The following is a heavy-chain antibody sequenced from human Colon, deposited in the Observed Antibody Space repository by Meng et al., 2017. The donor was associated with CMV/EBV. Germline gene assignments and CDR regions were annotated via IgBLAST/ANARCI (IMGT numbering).Heavy chain of an antibody. CDR2: IKQDGSDK. CDR3: ARGGCIGSNCYRNYYYYGMDV. Sequence: GESLKISCAASGFTFSSYEMNWVRQAPGKGLEWVANIKQDGSDKYYVESVKGRFIVSRDNGKNSLYLEMNSLRAEDTGVYYCARGGCIGSNCYRNYYYYGMDVWGQGTTVTVSS. J-gene: IGHJ6*02. V-gene: IGHV3-7*01. D-gene: IGHD2-2*02. CDR1: GFTFSSYE.